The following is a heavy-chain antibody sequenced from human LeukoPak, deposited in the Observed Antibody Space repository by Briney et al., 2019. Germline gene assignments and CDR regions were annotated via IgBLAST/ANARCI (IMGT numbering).Heavy chain of an antibody. Sequence: GGSLRLSCAASGFTFSSYEMNWVRQAPGKGLEWVSYISSSGSTIYYADSVKGRFTISRDNSKNTLCLQMNSLRAEDTAVYYCARYSSSSVYWGQGTLVTVSS. D-gene: IGHD6-6*01. CDR2: ISSSGSTI. V-gene: IGHV3-48*03. J-gene: IGHJ4*02. CDR3: ARYSSSSVY. CDR1: GFTFSSYE.